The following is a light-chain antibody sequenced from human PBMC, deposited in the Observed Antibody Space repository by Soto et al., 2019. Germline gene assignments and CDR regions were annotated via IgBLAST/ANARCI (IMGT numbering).Light chain of an antibody. V-gene: IGKV1-33*01. CDR2: DVS. CDR1: RDISNY. J-gene: IGKJ4*01. Sequence: DIQMTQSPSSLSATIGDRVTISCQASRDISNYINWYQQKPGRAPKLLIYDVSNLETWVPSRFSGSGSGTDFTFTISSLQPEDIATYYCQQYLSLPPLTFGGGTRVEIK. CDR3: QQYLSLPPLT.